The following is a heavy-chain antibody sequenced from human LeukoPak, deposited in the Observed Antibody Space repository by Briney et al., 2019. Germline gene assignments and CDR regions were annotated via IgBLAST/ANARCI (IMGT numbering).Heavy chain of an antibody. CDR2: IIPIFGTA. V-gene: IGHV1-69*13. CDR3: AKSQYYYDSSGYYHDY. Sequence: GASVKVSCKASGGTFSSYAISWVRQAPGQGLEWMGGIIPIFGTANYAQKFQGRVTITADESTSTAYVELSSLRSEDTAVYYCAKSQYYYDSSGYYHDYWGQGTLVTVSS. J-gene: IGHJ4*02. D-gene: IGHD3-22*01. CDR1: GGTFSSYA.